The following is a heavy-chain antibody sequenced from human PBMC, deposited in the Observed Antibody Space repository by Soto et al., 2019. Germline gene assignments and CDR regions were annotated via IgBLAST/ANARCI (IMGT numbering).Heavy chain of an antibody. CDR1: GGSTSSDSY. CDR2: IYYSGNT. CDR3: ARSVGATNWFDP. J-gene: IGHJ5*02. D-gene: IGHD1-26*01. Sequence: SETLSLTCTVSGGSTSSDSYWSWIRQPPGKGLEWIGHIYYSGNTDYNPSLKSRLAISIDTSKNQFSLKLSSVTAADTAVYYCARSVGATNWFDPWGQGTLVPVSS. V-gene: IGHV4-30-4*01.